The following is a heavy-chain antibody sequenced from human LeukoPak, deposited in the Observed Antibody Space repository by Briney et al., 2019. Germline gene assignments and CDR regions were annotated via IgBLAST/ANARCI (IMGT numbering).Heavy chain of an antibody. J-gene: IGHJ3*02. CDR2: ISYDGSNK. Sequence: PRGSLRLSCAASGFTFSSYAMHWVRQAPGKGLEWVAVISYDGSNKYYADSVKGRFTISRDNSKNTLYLQMNSLRAEDTAVYYCISSTSWDIWGQGTMVTVSS. V-gene: IGHV3-30-3*01. CDR3: ISSTSWDI. CDR1: GFTFSSYA. D-gene: IGHD2-2*01.